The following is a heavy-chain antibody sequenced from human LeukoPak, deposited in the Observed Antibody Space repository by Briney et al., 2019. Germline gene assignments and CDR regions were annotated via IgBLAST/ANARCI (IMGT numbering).Heavy chain of an antibody. CDR2: IKSKTDGGTT. CDR1: GFTFGNAW. D-gene: IGHD4-17*01. CDR3: TTDLMTTVTIIFDY. V-gene: IGHV3-15*01. Sequence: PGGSLRPSCAASGFTFGNAWMSWVRQAPGKGLEWVGRIKSKTDGGTTDYAAPVKGRFTISRDDSKNTLYLQMNSLKTEDTAVYYCTTDLMTTVTIIFDYWGQGTLVTVSS. J-gene: IGHJ4*02.